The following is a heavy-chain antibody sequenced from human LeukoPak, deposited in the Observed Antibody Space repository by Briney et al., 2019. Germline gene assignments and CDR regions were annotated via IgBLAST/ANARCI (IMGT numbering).Heavy chain of an antibody. D-gene: IGHD3-22*01. CDR1: GFTFSSCA. V-gene: IGHV3-23*01. Sequence: GGSLRLSCAASGFTFSSCAMSWVRQAPGKGLEWVSAISGSGGSTYYADSVKGRFTISRDNSKNTLYLQMNSLRAEDTAVYYCARALNYYDSSGYYYVGYFDYWGQGTLVTVSS. CDR3: ARALNYYDSSGYYYVGYFDY. CDR2: ISGSGGST. J-gene: IGHJ4*02.